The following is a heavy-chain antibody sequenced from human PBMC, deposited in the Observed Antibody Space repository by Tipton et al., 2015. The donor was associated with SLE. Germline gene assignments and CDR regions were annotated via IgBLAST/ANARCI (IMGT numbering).Heavy chain of an antibody. V-gene: IGHV3-23*03. Sequence: GSLRLSCAASGFTFSSYAMSWVRQAPGKGLEWVSVIYSGGSSTYYADSVKGRFTISRDNSKNTLYLQMNSLRAEDTAVYYCAKEDQVGVAMSKGYMDVWGKGTTVTVSS. CDR1: GFTFSSYA. CDR2: IYSGGSST. CDR3: AKEDQVGVAMSKGYMDV. D-gene: IGHD2-15*01. J-gene: IGHJ6*03.